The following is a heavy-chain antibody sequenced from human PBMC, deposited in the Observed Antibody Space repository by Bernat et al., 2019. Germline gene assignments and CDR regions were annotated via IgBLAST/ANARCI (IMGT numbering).Heavy chain of an antibody. J-gene: IGHJ4*02. Sequence: EVQLVESGGGLVQPGGSLRLSCAASGFTFSSYEMNWVRQAPGKGLEWVSYISSSGSTIYYAASVKGRFTISRDNAKNSLYLQMNSLRAEDTAVYYCARDSHVRSVRGGGFDYWGQGTLVTVSS. CDR2: ISSSGSTI. D-gene: IGHD3-10*01. CDR1: GFTFSSYE. V-gene: IGHV3-48*03. CDR3: ARDSHVRSVRGGGFDY.